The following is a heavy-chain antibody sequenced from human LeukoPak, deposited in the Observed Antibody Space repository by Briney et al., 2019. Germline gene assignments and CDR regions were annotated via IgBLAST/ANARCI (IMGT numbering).Heavy chain of an antibody. V-gene: IGHV1-69*05. CDR3: ARERGGSGYCDI. J-gene: IGHJ3*02. D-gene: IGHD3-22*01. Sequence: SVKVSCKASGGTLNSYAISWVRQAPGQGLEWMGRIIPIFGTANYAQKFQGRVTITTDESTSTVYMELSSLRFEDTAVYYCARERGGSGYCDIWGQGTMVTVSS. CDR1: GGTLNSYA. CDR2: IIPIFGTA.